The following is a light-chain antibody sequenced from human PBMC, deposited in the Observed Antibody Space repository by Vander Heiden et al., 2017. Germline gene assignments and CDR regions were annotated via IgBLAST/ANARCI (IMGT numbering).Light chain of an antibody. V-gene: IGKV1-39*01. Sequence: DIQMTQPPSSLSASVGDRVTITCRASQSISSYLNWYQQKPGKAPKLLIYAASSLQSGVPSRFSGSGSGTGFTLTISSLQPEDFATYYCQQGYSTPLTFGGGTKVEIK. J-gene: IGKJ4*01. CDR3: QQGYSTPLT. CDR1: QSISSY. CDR2: AAS.